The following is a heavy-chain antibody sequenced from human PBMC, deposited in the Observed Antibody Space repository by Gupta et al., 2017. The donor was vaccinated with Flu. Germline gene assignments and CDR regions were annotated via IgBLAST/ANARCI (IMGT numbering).Heavy chain of an antibody. V-gene: IGHV3-23*01. J-gene: IGHJ4*02. Sequence: EVQLLESGGGLVQPGGSLRLSCAASGFRFGSYAMSWVRQAPGKGLEWVSGINGGGDTRYYADSVKGRFTITSDNSKNTLFLQMDRLRAEDSALYYCTKDSTYYPSTFFDNWGQGTLVTVSS. CDR3: TKDSTYYPSTFFDN. D-gene: IGHD2-2*01. CDR2: INGGGDTR. CDR1: GFRFGSYA.